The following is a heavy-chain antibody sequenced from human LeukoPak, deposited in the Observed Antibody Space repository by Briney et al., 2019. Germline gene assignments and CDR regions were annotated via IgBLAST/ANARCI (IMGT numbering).Heavy chain of an antibody. CDR1: GGSISGYY. CDR2: IYYSGST. Sequence: SETLSLTCTVSGGSISGYYWSWIRQPPGKGLEWIGYIYYSGSTNYNPSLKSRVTISVDTSKNQFSLKLSSVTAADTAVYYCARVITVRGVIFDYWAQGTLVTVSS. V-gene: IGHV4-59*01. J-gene: IGHJ4*02. D-gene: IGHD3-16*01. CDR3: ARVITVRGVIFDY.